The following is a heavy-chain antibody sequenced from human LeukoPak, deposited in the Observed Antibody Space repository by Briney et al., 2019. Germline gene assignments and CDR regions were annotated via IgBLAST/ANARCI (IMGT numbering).Heavy chain of an antibody. D-gene: IGHD3-22*01. CDR1: GGPFSGYY. CDR3: ASRGLDSSGYYYDY. CDR2: INHSGST. V-gene: IGHV4-34*01. Sequence: SETLSLTCAVYGGPFSGYYWSWIRQPPGKGLEWIGEINHSGSTNYNPSLKSRVTISVDTSKNQFSLKLSSVTAADTAVYYCASRGLDSSGYYYDYWGQGTLVTVSS. J-gene: IGHJ4*02.